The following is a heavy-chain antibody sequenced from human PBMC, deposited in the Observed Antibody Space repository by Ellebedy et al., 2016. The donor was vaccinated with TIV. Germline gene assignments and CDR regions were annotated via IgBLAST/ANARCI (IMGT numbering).Heavy chain of an antibody. D-gene: IGHD5-12*01. Sequence: GESLKISXVASGFTFKNYGMSWVRQAPGKGLVWVSRINSDGSSTSYADSVQGRFTISRDNAKNTLYLQMNSLRAEDTAVYYCAREISGYEGYFQHWGQGTLVTVSS. V-gene: IGHV3-74*01. J-gene: IGHJ1*01. CDR2: INSDGSST. CDR1: GFTFKNYG. CDR3: AREISGYEGYFQH.